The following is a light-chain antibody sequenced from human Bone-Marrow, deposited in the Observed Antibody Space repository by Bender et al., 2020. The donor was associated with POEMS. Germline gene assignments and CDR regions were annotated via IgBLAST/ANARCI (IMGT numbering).Light chain of an antibody. Sequence: QSALTQPASVSGSPGQSITVSYTGTSSDVGSHNYVSWYQQHPGKAPKLMIYDVSNRPSGVSDRFSGSKSGNTASLTISGLQAEDEAEYYCSSYTTTTLEVFGGGTKLTVL. CDR1: SSDVGSHNY. J-gene: IGLJ2*01. CDR3: SSYTTTTLEV. CDR2: DVS. V-gene: IGLV2-14*01.